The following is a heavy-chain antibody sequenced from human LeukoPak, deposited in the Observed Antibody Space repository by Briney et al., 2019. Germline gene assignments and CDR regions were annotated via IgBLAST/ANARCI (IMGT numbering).Heavy chain of an antibody. D-gene: IGHD3-10*01. J-gene: IGHJ4*02. CDR1: GFTFSSHS. CDR2: ISTSSSTI. V-gene: IGHV3-48*02. CDR3: ERFAGDNY. Sequence: PGGSLRLSCAASGFTFSSHSMNWVRQAPGRGLEWVSYISTSSSTIQYADAVKGRFTISRDNAKNALYLQMNSLREEDTAVYYCERFAGDNYWGQGTLVTVSS.